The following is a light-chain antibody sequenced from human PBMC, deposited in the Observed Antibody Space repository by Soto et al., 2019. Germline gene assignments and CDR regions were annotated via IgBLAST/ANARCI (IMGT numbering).Light chain of an antibody. Sequence: QSVLTQPASVSGSPGQSITISCSGTRSDIGSYNYVAWYQQFPGKTPKILIYGVSNRPSGVSSRFSGSKSGNTASLTISGLQAEDEADYYCCSYVGIRNFVFGGGTKLTVL. J-gene: IGLJ2*01. V-gene: IGLV2-23*02. CDR1: RSDIGSYNY. CDR3: CSYVGIRNFV. CDR2: GVS.